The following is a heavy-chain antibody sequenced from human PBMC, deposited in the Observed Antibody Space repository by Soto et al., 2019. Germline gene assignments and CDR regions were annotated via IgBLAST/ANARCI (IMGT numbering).Heavy chain of an antibody. Sequence: QVQLQESGPGLVKPSETLSLTCTVSGGSISSYYWSWIRQPPGKGLEWIGYIYYSGSTNYNPSLKSRVTISVDTSKNPLSLKLSSVTAADTAVYYCARVDSSGWFAYYGMDVWGQGTTVTVSS. V-gene: IGHV4-59*01. CDR3: ARVDSSGWFAYYGMDV. D-gene: IGHD6-19*01. CDR2: IYYSGST. J-gene: IGHJ6*02. CDR1: GGSISSYY.